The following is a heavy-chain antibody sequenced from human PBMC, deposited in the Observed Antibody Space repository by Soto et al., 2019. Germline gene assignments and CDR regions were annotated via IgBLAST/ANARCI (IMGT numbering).Heavy chain of an antibody. V-gene: IGHV3-66*01. D-gene: IGHD4-4*01. CDR1: GFTVSSNY. CDR3: ARARRGVTTKDLGDFLRSYYYYYMDV. Sequence: GGSLRLSCAASGFTVSSNYMSWVRQAPGKGLEWVSVIYSGGSTYYADSVKGRFTISRDNSKNTLYLQMNSLRAEDTAVYYCARARRGVTTKDLGDFLRSYYYYYMDVWGKGTTVTVSS. J-gene: IGHJ6*03. CDR2: IYSGGST.